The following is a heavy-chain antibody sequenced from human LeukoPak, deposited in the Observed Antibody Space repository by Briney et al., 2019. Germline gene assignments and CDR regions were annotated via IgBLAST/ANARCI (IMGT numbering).Heavy chain of an antibody. CDR2: VSVEGIGR. V-gene: IGHV3-30*04. CDR1: GFTFSSYT. Sequence: GGSLRLSCAASGFTFSSYTMYWFRQAPGKGLEWVASVSVEGIGRYFPGSVEGRFTISGDNSKNTVYLQMNNVRIEDTAVYFCATVTKVDFDYWGQGTLVTVSS. J-gene: IGHJ4*02. D-gene: IGHD4-11*01. CDR3: ATVTKVDFDY.